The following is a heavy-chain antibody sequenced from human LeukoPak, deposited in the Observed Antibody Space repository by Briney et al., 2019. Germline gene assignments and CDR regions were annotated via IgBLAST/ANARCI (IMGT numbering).Heavy chain of an antibody. J-gene: IGHJ4*02. D-gene: IGHD3-3*01. Sequence: GGSLRLSCAASGFTVSSNYMSWVRQAPGKGLEWVSAIYSGGSTCYADSVKGRFTISRDNSKNTLYLQMNSLRAEDTAVYYCARLGRFLEWFFDYWGQGTLVTVSS. V-gene: IGHV3-53*01. CDR1: GFTVSSNY. CDR2: IYSGGST. CDR3: ARLGRFLEWFFDY.